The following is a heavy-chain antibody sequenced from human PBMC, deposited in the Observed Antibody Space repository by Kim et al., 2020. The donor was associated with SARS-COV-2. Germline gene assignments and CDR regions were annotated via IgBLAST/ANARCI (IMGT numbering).Heavy chain of an antibody. CDR3: ARYNILTYYFDY. Sequence: NYNPALKSRVPISVDTSKNQFSLKLSSVTAADTAMYYCARYNILTYYFDYWGQGTLVTVSS. J-gene: IGHJ4*02. V-gene: IGHV4-4*09. D-gene: IGHD1-20*01.